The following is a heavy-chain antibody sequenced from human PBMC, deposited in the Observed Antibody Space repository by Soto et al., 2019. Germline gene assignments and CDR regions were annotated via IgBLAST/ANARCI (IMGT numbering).Heavy chain of an antibody. D-gene: IGHD6-19*01. CDR3: AKDILGPWLVLLDY. Sequence: EVQLVESGGGLVQPGRSLRLSCAASGFTFDDYAMHWVRQAPGKGLEWVSGISWNSGSIGYADSVKGRFTISRDNAKNSLYLQMNSLRAEDTALYYCAKDILGPWLVLLDYWGQGTLVTVSS. CDR2: ISWNSGSI. J-gene: IGHJ4*02. CDR1: GFTFDDYA. V-gene: IGHV3-9*01.